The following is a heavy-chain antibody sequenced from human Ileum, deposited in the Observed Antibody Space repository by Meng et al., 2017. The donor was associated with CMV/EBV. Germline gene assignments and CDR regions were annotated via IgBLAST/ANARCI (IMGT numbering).Heavy chain of an antibody. CDR3: VRQVVAASFDY. D-gene: IGHD2-15*01. CDR2: IYYSGSP. J-gene: IGHJ4*02. V-gene: IGHV4-30-4*08. CDR1: GGSITSGNYD. Sequence: QVQLQELGPGLVKPSQTPPLTCTVSGGSITSGNYDWSWSRQPPGRGLEWIGYIYYSGSPYYKPSLKSRVTISLDTSKNQFSLNLRSVTATDSAVYYCVRQVVAASFDYWGQGALVTVSS.